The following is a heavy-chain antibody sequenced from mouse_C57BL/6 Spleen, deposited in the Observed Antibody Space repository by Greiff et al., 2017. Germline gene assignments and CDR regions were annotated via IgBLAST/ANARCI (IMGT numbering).Heavy chain of an antibody. V-gene: IGHV5-6*02. Sequence: EVKLMESGGDLVKPGGSLKLSCAASGFTFSSYGMSWVRQTPDKRLEWVATISSGGSYTYYPDSVKGRFTISRDNAKNTLYLQMSSLKSEDTAMYYCARRITGTSMDYWGQGTSVTVSS. CDR2: ISSGGSYT. J-gene: IGHJ4*01. CDR1: GFTFSSYG. CDR3: ARRITGTSMDY. D-gene: IGHD4-1*01.